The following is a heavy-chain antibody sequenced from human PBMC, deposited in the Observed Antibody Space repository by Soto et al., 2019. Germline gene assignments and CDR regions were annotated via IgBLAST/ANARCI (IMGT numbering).Heavy chain of an antibody. CDR3: ARVRVVPAYYYYYMDV. V-gene: IGHV1-69*02. CDR2: IIPILGIA. CDR1: GGTFSSYT. Sequence: SVKVSCKASGGTFSSYTISWVRQAPGQGLEWMGRIIPILGIANYAQKFQGRVTITADKSTSTAYMELSSLRSEDTAVYYCARVRVVPAYYYYYMDVWGKGTTVTVSS. D-gene: IGHD2-2*01. J-gene: IGHJ6*03.